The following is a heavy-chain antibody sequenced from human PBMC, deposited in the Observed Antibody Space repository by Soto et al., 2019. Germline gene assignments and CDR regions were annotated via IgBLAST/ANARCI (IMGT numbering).Heavy chain of an antibody. V-gene: IGHV4-31*03. CDR3: RSSTSWYFDY. CDR1: GGSISSGGYY. J-gene: IGHJ4*02. Sequence: QVQLQESGPGLVKPSQTLSITGTVSGGSISSGGYYWRWIRPHPGKGLEWIGYIYYSGSTYYNPSLKSRVTITEATSKNQFSLKLGSVTVEDTAVYYCRSSTSWYFDYWGQGTLVTVSS. CDR2: IYYSGST.